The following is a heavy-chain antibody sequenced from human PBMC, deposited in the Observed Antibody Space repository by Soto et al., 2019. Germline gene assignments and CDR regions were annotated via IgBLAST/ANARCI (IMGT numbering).Heavy chain of an antibody. CDR2: VYWNDDW. CDR1: GFSLTASGDG. V-gene: IGHV2-5*01. CDR3: AHGYCTTSSCYGFDY. Sequence: QITLKESGPTLVKPTQTLTLTCTFSGFSLTASGDGVGWIRQPPGKALEWLALVYWNDDWRHCPSLQSRLTITKDSYRNQVVLTMTNMDAEDTATYYCAHGYCTTSSCYGFDYWGQGTLVTVSS. D-gene: IGHD2-2*01. J-gene: IGHJ4*02.